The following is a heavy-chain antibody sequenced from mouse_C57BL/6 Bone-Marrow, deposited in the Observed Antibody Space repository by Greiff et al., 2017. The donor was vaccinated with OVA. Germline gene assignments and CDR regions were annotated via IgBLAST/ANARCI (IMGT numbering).Heavy chain of an antibody. V-gene: IGHV5-2*03. CDR3: ARLYDYDGYAMDY. Sequence: DVKLVESGGGLVQPGESLKLSCESNEYEFPSHDMSWVRKTPEKRLELVAAINSDGGSTYYPDTMERRFIISRDNTKKTLYLQMSSLRSEDTAVYYCARLYDYDGYAMDYWGQGTSVTVSS. D-gene: IGHD2-4*01. CDR1: EYEFPSHD. J-gene: IGHJ4*01. CDR2: INSDGGST.